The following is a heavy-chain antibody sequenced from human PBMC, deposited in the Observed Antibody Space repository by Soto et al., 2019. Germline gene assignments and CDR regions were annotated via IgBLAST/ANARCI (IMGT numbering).Heavy chain of an antibody. Sequence: LSLTCAVFGGSFTAYYWSWVRQPPGKGLEWIGEIKHSESTNYNPSLKNRVTISIDTSKNQFSLNLSSVTAADTAVYFCARRPGTTFIDYWGQGTLVTVSS. D-gene: IGHD1-7*01. CDR2: IKHSEST. J-gene: IGHJ4*02. CDR3: ARRPGTTFIDY. CDR1: GGSFTAYY. V-gene: IGHV4-34*01.